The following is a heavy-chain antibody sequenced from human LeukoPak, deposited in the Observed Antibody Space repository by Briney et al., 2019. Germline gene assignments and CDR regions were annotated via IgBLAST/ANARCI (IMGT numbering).Heavy chain of an antibody. D-gene: IGHD5-18*01. CDR2: IYYSGST. V-gene: IGHV4-39*01. CDR1: TDSISSSSYY. Sequence: SETLSLTCIVSTDSISSSSYYWGWIRQPPGKGLEWIGSIYYSGSTSYNPSLKGRVAISVDTSKNQFSLRLSSVTAADTAVYYCARQRTAMVDYWGQGTLVTVSS. J-gene: IGHJ4*02. CDR3: ARQRTAMVDY.